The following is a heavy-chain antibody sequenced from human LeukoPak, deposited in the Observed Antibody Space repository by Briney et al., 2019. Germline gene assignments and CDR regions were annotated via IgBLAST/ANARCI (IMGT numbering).Heavy chain of an antibody. V-gene: IGHV5-51*01. CDR3: ARPLPYCTGGSCYSYYYYGMDV. CDR1: GYIFTSYW. D-gene: IGHD2-15*01. J-gene: IGHJ6*02. CDR2: IYPADSDT. Sequence: GESLKISCKASGYIFTSYWIGWVRQMPGKGLEWMGSIYPADSDTRYSPSFQGQVTISADKSFSTAYLQWSSLKAPDTAKYYCARPLPYCTGGSCYSYYYYGMDVWGQGTTVTVSS.